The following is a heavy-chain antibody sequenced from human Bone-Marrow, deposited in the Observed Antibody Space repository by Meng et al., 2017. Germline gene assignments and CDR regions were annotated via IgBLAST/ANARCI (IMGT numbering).Heavy chain of an antibody. Sequence: GESLKISCAACGFTFSSYDMHWVRQATGKGLEWVSAIGTAGDTYYPGSVKGQFTISRENAKNSLYLQMNSLRAGDTAVYYCARDRFLAVAGHNWFDPWGQGTLVTVSS. CDR1: GFTFSSYD. D-gene: IGHD6-19*01. V-gene: IGHV3-13*03. J-gene: IGHJ5*02. CDR3: ARDRFLAVAGHNWFDP. CDR2: IGTAGDT.